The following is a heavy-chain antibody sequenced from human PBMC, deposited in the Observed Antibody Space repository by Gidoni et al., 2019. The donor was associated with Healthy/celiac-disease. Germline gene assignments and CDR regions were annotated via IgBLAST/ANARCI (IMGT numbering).Heavy chain of an antibody. D-gene: IGHD2-2*02. V-gene: IGHV3-7*01. J-gene: IGHJ5*02. CDR2: IKQDGSGK. Sequence: EVQLVESGGGLVQPGGSLRLSCADSGFTFSSYGMSWVRQAPGKGLAWLANIKQDGSGKYSVDAVKGRFPSSRDNARNSLYLQMNSLRAEDTAVYYCAREAIENWFDPWGQGTLVTVSS. CDR1: GFTFSSYG. CDR3: AREAIENWFDP.